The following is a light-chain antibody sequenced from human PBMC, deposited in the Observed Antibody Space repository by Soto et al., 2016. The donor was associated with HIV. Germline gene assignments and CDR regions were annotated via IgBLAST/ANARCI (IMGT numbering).Light chain of an antibody. CDR2: MIA. CDR3: QVWDRRSDHVV. CDR1: NVGTQS. Sequence: SYELTQPPSVSVAPGKTARITCGETNVGTQSVHWHQQRPGQAPVLVVLMIATGPQGSLTDSLAPSLGNTATLTINRVDAGDEADYYCQVWDRRSDHVVFGGGTKLSV. V-gene: IGLV3-21*03. J-gene: IGLJ3*02.